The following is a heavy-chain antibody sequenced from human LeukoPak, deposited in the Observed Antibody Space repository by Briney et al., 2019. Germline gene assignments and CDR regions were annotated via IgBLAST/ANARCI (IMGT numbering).Heavy chain of an antibody. CDR3: ARDNSVGETAWWFDP. J-gene: IGHJ5*02. CDR2: INPSGSSA. V-gene: IGHV1-46*01. CDR1: GYSFIGYY. D-gene: IGHD1-26*01. Sequence: ASVKVSCKASGYSFIGYYMYWVRQAPGQGLEWMGFINPSGSSAAYAQKFQGRLTMTRDMFTSTDYMELTSLTSDDTAVYYCARDNSVGETAWWFDPWGQGTLVTVSS.